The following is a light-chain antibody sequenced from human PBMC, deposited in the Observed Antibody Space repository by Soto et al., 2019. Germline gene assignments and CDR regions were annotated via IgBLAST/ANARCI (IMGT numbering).Light chain of an antibody. J-gene: IGKJ5*01. CDR1: QSVSSDY. CDR2: GAS. Sequence: EIVLTQSPGTLSLSPGDRATLSCRASQSVSSDYLAWYQQKPGQAPSLLIYGASSRAAGIPDRFSGSGSGTDFTLTISRLEPEDFGMYYCQQYGSSAPITFGQGTRVEIE. CDR3: QQYGSSAPIT. V-gene: IGKV3-20*01.